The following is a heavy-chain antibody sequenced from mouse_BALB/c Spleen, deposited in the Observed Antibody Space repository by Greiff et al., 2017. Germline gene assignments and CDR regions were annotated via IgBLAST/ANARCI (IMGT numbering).Heavy chain of an antibody. CDR3: AREDDGYAMDY. D-gene: IGHD2-3*01. CDR1: GYTFTSYW. CDR2: IYPGDGDT. Sequence: LQESGAELARPGASVKLSCKASGYTFTSYWMQWVKQRPGQGLEWIGAIYPGDGDTRYTQKFKGKATLTADKSSSTAYMQLSSLASEDSAVYYCAREDDGYAMDYWGQGTSVTVSS. V-gene: IGHV1-87*01. J-gene: IGHJ4*01.